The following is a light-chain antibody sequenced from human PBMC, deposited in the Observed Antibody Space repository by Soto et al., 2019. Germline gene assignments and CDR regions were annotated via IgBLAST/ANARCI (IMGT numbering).Light chain of an antibody. CDR1: SSNIGMNT. J-gene: IGLJ2*01. V-gene: IGLV1-44*01. Sequence: QSVLTQPPSASGTPGQRVTISCSGSSSNIGMNTVNWYQHLPGTAPKLLIYSDYQRPSGVPDRFSGSRSGTSASLTISGLQSEDEADYYCAAWDQSLNGVVFGGGTKVTVL. CDR2: SDY. CDR3: AAWDQSLNGVV.